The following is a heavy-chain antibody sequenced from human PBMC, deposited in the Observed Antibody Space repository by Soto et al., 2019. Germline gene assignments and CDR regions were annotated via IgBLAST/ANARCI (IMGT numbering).Heavy chain of an antibody. V-gene: IGHV4-59*06. CDR3: ARLIYCSGGSCYGGYFDY. Sequence: PSETLSLTCTVSGDSISSGYWTWIWQSPGKVLDWIGYIYDSGSTYYNPSLKSRVTISVDTSKNQFSLKLSSVTAADTAVYYCARLIYCSGGSCYGGYFDYWRQGTLVTVSS. J-gene: IGHJ4*02. CDR2: IYDSGST. CDR1: GDSISSGY. D-gene: IGHD2-15*01.